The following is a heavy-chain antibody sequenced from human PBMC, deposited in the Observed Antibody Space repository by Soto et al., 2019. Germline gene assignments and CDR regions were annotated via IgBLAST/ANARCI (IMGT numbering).Heavy chain of an antibody. V-gene: IGHV3-48*01. Sequence: EVQLVESGGGLVQPGGSLRLSCAASGFTFSSYSMNWVRQAPGKGLEWVSYISSSSTTIYHADYVKGRFTISRDNAKNSLYLQMNSLRAEDTAVYYCARGANWNGGNSDFWGQGTLVTVSS. CDR1: GFTFSSYS. CDR2: ISSSSTTI. J-gene: IGHJ4*02. CDR3: ARGANWNGGNSDF. D-gene: IGHD1-20*01.